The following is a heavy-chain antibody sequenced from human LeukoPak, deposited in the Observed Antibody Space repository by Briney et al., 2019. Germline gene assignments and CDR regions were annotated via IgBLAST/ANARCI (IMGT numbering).Heavy chain of an antibody. CDR1: GYTFTGYY. V-gene: IGHV1-2*02. CDR3: ARAGGPSY. CDR2: INPNSGGT. Sequence: ASVKVSCKASGYTFTGYYMHWVRQAPGQGLEWMGWINPNSGGTNYAQQFQGRVTMTRDTSISTAYMEPSRLRSDDTAVYYWARAGGPSYWGQGTLVTVSS. J-gene: IGHJ4*02. D-gene: IGHD3-16*01.